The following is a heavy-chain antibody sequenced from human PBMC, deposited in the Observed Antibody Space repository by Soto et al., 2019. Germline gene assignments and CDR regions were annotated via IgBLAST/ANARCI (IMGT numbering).Heavy chain of an antibody. D-gene: IGHD2-2*01. Sequence: ASVKVSCKASGYTFTSYGISWVRQAPGQGLEWMGWISAYNGNTNYAQKLQGRVTMTTDTSTSTVYMELRSLRSDDTAVYYCARVRIVVVPAYDAFDIWGQGTMVTVSS. CDR3: ARVRIVVVPAYDAFDI. J-gene: IGHJ3*02. V-gene: IGHV1-18*01. CDR1: GYTFTSYG. CDR2: ISAYNGNT.